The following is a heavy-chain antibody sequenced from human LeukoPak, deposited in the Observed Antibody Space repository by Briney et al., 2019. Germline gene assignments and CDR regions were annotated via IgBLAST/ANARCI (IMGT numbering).Heavy chain of an antibody. Sequence: PSETLSLTCAVYGGSFSGYYWSWIRQPPGKGLEWIGEINHSGSTNYNPSLKSRVTISVDTSKNQFSLKLSSVTAADTAVYYRARGIVVPAAIRNWFDPWGQGTLVTVSS. J-gene: IGHJ5*02. D-gene: IGHD2-2*01. V-gene: IGHV4-34*01. CDR2: INHSGST. CDR1: GGSFSGYY. CDR3: ARGIVVPAAIRNWFDP.